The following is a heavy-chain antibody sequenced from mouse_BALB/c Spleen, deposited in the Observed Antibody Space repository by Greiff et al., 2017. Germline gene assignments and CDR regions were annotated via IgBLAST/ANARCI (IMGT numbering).Heavy chain of an antibody. J-gene: IGHJ2*01. Sequence: QVQLQQSGAELAKPGASVKMSCKASGYTFTSYWMHWVKQRPGQGLEWIGYINPSTGYTVYNQKFKDKATLTADKSTSTAYMRLSSLTTEDSAVYYCARSRGGGYFDYWGQGTTLTVSS. CDR2: INPSTGYT. CDR1: GYTFTSYW. CDR3: ARSRGGGYFDY. V-gene: IGHV1-7*01.